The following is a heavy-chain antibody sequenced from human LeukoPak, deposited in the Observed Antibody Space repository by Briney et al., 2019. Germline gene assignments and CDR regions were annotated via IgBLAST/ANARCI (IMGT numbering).Heavy chain of an antibody. V-gene: IGHV3-21*01. CDR3: ARDKSPEYSSGWAIDY. CDR2: ISSSSSYI. Sequence: PGGSLRLSCAASGFTFSSYSMNWVRQAPGKGLEWVSSISSSSSYIYYADSVKGRFTISRDNAKNSLYLQMNSLRAEDTAVYYCARDKSPEYSSGWAIDYWGQGTLVTVSS. J-gene: IGHJ4*02. CDR1: GFTFSSYS. D-gene: IGHD6-19*01.